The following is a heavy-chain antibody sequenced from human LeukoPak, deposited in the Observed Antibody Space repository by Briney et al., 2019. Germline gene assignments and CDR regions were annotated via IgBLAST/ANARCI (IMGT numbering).Heavy chain of an antibody. D-gene: IGHD3-22*01. CDR2: ISGSGGST. CDR3: AKLLTYYYDSSGYFDY. Sequence: GGTLRLSCAASGFTFSSYGMSWVRQAPGKGLEWVSAISGSGGSTYYADSVKGRFTISRDNSKNTLYLQMNSLRAEDTAVYYCAKLLTYYYDSSGYFDYWGQGTLVTVSS. CDR1: GFTFSSYG. J-gene: IGHJ4*02. V-gene: IGHV3-23*01.